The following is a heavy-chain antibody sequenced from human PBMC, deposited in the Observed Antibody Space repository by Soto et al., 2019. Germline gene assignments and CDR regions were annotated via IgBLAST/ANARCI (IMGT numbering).Heavy chain of an antibody. J-gene: IGHJ4*02. V-gene: IGHV4-30-4*01. D-gene: IGHD2-2*01. CDR1: GGSISSGDYY. CDR2: IYYSGST. CDR3: ARVSLGRMDSSTSFPDY. Sequence: QVQLQESGPGLVKPSQTLSLTCTVSGGSISSGDYYWSWIRQPPGKGLEWIGYIYYSGSTYYNPSLKSRVTISVDTSKNQFSLKLSSVTAADTAVYYCARVSLGRMDSSTSFPDYWGQGTLVTVSS.